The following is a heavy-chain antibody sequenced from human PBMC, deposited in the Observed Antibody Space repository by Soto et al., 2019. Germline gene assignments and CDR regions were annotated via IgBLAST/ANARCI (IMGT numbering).Heavy chain of an antibody. D-gene: IGHD3-16*01. CDR1: GGSISSSNYY. CDR3: ARSRGGWGESDY. J-gene: IGHJ4*02. Sequence: PSETLSLTCTVSGGSISSSNYYWGWIRQPPGKGLEWIGSIYYSVSTYYSPSLKSRVTISVDTSKNQFSLKLSSVTAADTAVYYCARSRGGWGESDYWGRGSLVTVSS. V-gene: IGHV4-39*01. CDR2: IYYSVST.